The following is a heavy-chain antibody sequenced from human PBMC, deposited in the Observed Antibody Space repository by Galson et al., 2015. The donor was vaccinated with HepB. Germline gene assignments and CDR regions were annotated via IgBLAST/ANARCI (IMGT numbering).Heavy chain of an antibody. Sequence: SLRLSCAASGFTFSSYGMHWVRQAPGKGLEWVAVIWYDGSNKYYADSVKGRFTISRDNSKNTLYLQMNSLRAEDTAVYYCARDQGVLLWFGDQGAPIDYWGQGTLVTVSS. D-gene: IGHD3-10*01. V-gene: IGHV3-33*01. CDR1: GFTFSSYG. J-gene: IGHJ4*02. CDR3: ARDQGVLLWFGDQGAPIDY. CDR2: IWYDGSNK.